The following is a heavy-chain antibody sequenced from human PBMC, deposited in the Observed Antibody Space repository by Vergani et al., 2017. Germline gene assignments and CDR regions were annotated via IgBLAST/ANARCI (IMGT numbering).Heavy chain of an antibody. V-gene: IGHV1-8*01. J-gene: IGHJ5*02. Sequence: QVKLVQSGAEVKKPGASVKVSCKASGYNFTSFDINWVRLATGQGLEWMGWMNPKSGNTAYAAKFQGRITMTRDSSTDTAYMEMKSLRSEDTAIYFCARGVLDSKYRHNWFGPWGQGTVVTVSS. CDR3: ARGVLDSKYRHNWFGP. CDR1: GYNFTSFD. CDR2: MNPKSGNT. D-gene: IGHD3/OR15-3a*01.